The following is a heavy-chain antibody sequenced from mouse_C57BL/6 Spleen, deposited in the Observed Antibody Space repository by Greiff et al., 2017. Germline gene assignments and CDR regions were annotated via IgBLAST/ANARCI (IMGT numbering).Heavy chain of an antibody. V-gene: IGHV5-12*01. CDR2: ISNGGGST. CDR1: GFTFSDYY. CDR3: ARHVSYEGFDY. Sequence: EVQGVESGGGLVQPGGSLKLSCAASGFTFSDYYMYWVRQTPEKRLEWVAYISNGGGSTYYPDTVKGRFTISRDNAKNTLYLQMSRLKSEDTAMYYCARHVSYEGFDYWGQGTTLTVSS. D-gene: IGHD2-3*01. J-gene: IGHJ2*01.